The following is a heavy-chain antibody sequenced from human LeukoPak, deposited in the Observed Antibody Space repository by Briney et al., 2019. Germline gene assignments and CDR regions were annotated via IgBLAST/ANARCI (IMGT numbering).Heavy chain of an antibody. Sequence: PGGSLRLSYAASGFTFSSYAMHWVRQAPGKGLEWVAVISYGGSNKYYADSVKGRFTISRDNSKNTLYLQMNSLRAEDTAVYYCAREPLAFGGVIVRGNWFDPWGQGTLVTVSS. D-gene: IGHD3-16*02. V-gene: IGHV3-30-3*01. CDR3: AREPLAFGGVIVRGNWFDP. CDR2: ISYGGSNK. J-gene: IGHJ5*02. CDR1: GFTFSSYA.